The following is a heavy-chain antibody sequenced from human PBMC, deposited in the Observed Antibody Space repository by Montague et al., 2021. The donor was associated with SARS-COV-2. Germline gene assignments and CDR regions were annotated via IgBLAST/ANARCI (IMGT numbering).Heavy chain of an antibody. CDR1: GFTVNSNY. Sequence: SLRLSCAASGFTVNSNYMSWVRQAPGKGLEWVALIYSGGDTTYAVSVRDRFTISRDNSKNTLYLQMNSLRVEDTAVFYCARGGVGATWAFDIGGQGTMVTVSS. V-gene: IGHV3-53*01. D-gene: IGHD1-26*01. CDR3: ARGGVGATWAFDI. CDR2: IYSGGDT. J-gene: IGHJ3*02.